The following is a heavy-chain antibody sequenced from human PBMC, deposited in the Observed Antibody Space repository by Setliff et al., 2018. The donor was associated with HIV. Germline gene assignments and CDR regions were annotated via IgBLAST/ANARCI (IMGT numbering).Heavy chain of an antibody. CDR3: AKGAGFYGDYTFDH. CDR1: GPSINIHY. V-gene: IGHV4-59*11. CDR2: IYSTGST. D-gene: IGHD4-17*01. J-gene: IGHJ4*02. Sequence: PSETLSLTCTVAGPSINIHYWSWIRQSPGKAFEWIGYIYSTGSTNYNPSLQXXXXIPMVASRNQFSLKLTSVTAADTAVYYCAKGAGFYGDYTFDHWGQGRQXTVSS.